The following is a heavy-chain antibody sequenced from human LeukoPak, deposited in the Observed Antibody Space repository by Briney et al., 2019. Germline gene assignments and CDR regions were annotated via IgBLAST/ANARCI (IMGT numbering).Heavy chain of an antibody. CDR2: ISGSGGST. CDR3: ASGDYYDCSGVHA. Sequence: GGSLRLSCALSGFTFTSYAMSWVRQAPGMGLEWVSAISGSGGSTYYADSVKGRFTISIDNSKNTLYLQMNSLRAEDTAVYYCASGDYYDCSGVHARVQGRIVTVCS. V-gene: IGHV3-23*01. J-gene: IGHJ4*02. CDR1: GFTFTSYA. D-gene: IGHD3-22*01.